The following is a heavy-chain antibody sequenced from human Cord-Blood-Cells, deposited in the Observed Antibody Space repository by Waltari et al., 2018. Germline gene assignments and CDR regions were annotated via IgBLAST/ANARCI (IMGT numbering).Heavy chain of an antibody. CDR3: ARGGLLDY. Sequence: QVQLQESGPGLVKPSETLSLTCTVSGGSISSYYWSWIRQPPGKGLEWIGYIYYSGSTNYNPSLKSRVTISVDTSKNQFSLKRSSVTAADTAVYYCARGGLLDYWGQGTLVTVSS. CDR2: IYYSGST. CDR1: GGSISSYY. V-gene: IGHV4-59*08. D-gene: IGHD2-21*02. J-gene: IGHJ4*02.